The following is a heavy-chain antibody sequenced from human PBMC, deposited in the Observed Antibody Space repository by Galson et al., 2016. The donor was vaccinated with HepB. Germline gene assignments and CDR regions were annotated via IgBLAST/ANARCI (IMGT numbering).Heavy chain of an antibody. D-gene: IGHD1-14*01. J-gene: IGHJ4*02. V-gene: IGHV3-23*01. CDR2: VSGSGGST. Sequence: SLRLSCAASGFTFSSYAMSWVRQAPGKGLEWVSTVSGSGGSTYYADSVQGRFTISRDNSKNTLYLQMNSLRAEDTAVYYCARDVNPGGYFDDWGQGTLVTVSS. CDR3: ARDVNPGGYFDD. CDR1: GFTFSSYA.